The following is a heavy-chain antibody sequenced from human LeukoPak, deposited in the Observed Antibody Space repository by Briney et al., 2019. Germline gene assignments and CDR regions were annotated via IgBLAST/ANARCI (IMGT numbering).Heavy chain of an antibody. CDR2: ISPADSDT. J-gene: IGHJ4*02. Sequence: GESLKISCQVSGYNFANYWIGWVRQMPGKGLEGMGIISPADSDTRYSPSFQGQVTISPDKSINTAYLQWSSLRASDTAIYYCARQAALAGPGIDYWGQGTLVTVSS. D-gene: IGHD6-19*01. CDR1: GYNFANYW. V-gene: IGHV5-51*01. CDR3: ARQAALAGPGIDY.